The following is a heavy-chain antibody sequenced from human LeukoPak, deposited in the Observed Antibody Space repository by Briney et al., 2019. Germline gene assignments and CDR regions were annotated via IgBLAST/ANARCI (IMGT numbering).Heavy chain of an antibody. CDR1: GGSISSSSYY. CDR2: IYYSGST. V-gene: IGHV4-39*01. D-gene: IGHD6-6*01. CDR3: ARGLRRAARVFDY. Sequence: SETLSLTCTVSGGSISSSSYYWGWIRQPPGKGLEWIGSIYYSGSTYYNPSLKSRVTISVDTSKNQFSLKLSSVTAADTAVYYCARGLRRAARVFDYWGQGTLVTVSS. J-gene: IGHJ4*02.